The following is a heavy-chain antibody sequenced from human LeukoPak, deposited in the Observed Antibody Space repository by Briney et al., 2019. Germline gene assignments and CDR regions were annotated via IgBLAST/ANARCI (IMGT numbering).Heavy chain of an antibody. CDR2: ISGSNGNT. CDR3: ARSGRGTYYYFDY. D-gene: IGHD1-26*01. V-gene: IGHV1-18*01. J-gene: IGHJ4*02. Sequence: ASVKVSCKASGYTFTRYGMSWVRQAPGQGLEWMGCISGSNGNTNYAQKLQGRVTMTTDTSTGTAYMEVRRLRSDDTAVYYCARSGRGTYYYFDYWGQGTLVTVSS. CDR1: GYTFTRYG.